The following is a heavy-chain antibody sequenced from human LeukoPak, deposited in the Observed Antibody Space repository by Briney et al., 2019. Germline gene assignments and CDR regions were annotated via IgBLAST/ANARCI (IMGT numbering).Heavy chain of an antibody. CDR2: MSPNSGDT. V-gene: IGHV1-8*01. CDR3: ARGPPNWGHDY. CDR1: GYTFTSYD. J-gene: IGHJ4*02. D-gene: IGHD7-27*01. Sequence: ASVNVSCTASGYTFTSYDFNWVRQATGQRPEWMGWMSPNSGDTGYAQKFQDRVTMTRNTSISTAYMELSSLRSDDTAVYYCARGPPNWGHDYWGPGTLVTVSS.